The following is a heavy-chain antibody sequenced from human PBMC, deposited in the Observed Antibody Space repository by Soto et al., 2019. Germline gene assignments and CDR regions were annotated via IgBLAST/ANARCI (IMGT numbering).Heavy chain of an antibody. J-gene: IGHJ3*02. V-gene: IGHV3-30*18. CDR1: GFTFSSYG. D-gene: IGHD3-3*01. CDR2: ISYDGSNK. CDR3: AKQKGFLEWFDAFDI. Sequence: PGGSLRLSCAASGFTFSSYGMHWVRQAPGKGLEWVAVISYDGSNKYYADSVKGRFTISRDNSKNTLYLQMNSLRAEDTAVYYCAKQKGFLEWFDAFDIWGHGTMVTVSS.